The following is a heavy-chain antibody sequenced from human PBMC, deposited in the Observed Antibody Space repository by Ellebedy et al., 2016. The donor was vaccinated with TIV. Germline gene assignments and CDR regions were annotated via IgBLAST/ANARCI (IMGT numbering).Heavy chain of an antibody. CDR2: IFSGGST. CDR3: ARECSYVGPTDY. Sequence: SETLSLTCTVSRGSFNGYYWSWIRQPPGKGLEWIGYIFSGGSTNYNPSLQSRVTISLDTSKNQFSLTLSAVSAADTAVYYCARECSYVGPTDYWGQGILVTVSS. CDR1: RGSFNGYY. J-gene: IGHJ4*02. V-gene: IGHV4-59*01. D-gene: IGHD3-16*01.